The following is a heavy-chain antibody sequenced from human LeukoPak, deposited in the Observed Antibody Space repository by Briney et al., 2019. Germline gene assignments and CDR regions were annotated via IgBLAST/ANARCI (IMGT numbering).Heavy chain of an antibody. CDR3: ARGQRFAFGI. CDR1: GGSVSTNNAA. V-gene: IGHV6-1*01. CDR2: TYYRSKWYN. Sequence: SQTLSLTCASSGGSVSTNNAAWNWIRQSPSRGLEWLGRTYYRSKWYNDYAVSVKSRITINPDTSKNQFSLQLNSVTPEDTAVYYCARGQRFAFGIWGQRTMVTVSS. D-gene: IGHD5-24*01. J-gene: IGHJ3*02.